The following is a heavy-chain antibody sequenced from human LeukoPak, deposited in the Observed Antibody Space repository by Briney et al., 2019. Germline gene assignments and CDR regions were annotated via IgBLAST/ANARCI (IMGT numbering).Heavy chain of an antibody. CDR1: GASFSNDA. J-gene: IGHJ3*01. Sequence: ASVTLSCKASGASFSNDAISWVRHAPGQGLEWMGKIIPIYGATNYAQKFEDRVTISMDESPETANMELSSLRSDDTAVYYCAREARYCEHTSCYPAFGLWGQGTPVTVSS. D-gene: IGHD2-2*01. CDR2: IIPIYGAT. V-gene: IGHV1-69*05. CDR3: AREARYCEHTSCYPAFGL.